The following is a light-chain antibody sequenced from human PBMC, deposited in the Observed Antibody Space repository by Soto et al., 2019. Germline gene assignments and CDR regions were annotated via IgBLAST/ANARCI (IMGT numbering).Light chain of an antibody. J-gene: IGLJ2*01. CDR2: DVS. V-gene: IGLV2-11*01. CDR3: CSYSGSDSLL. Sequence: QSALTQPRSVSGSPGESVTISCSGTSGVVVYYNYVSWYQQYPGKAPKVMIYDVSERPSEVPVRFSGSKSGNTASLTISGLQAEDEAEYFCCSYSGSDSLLFGGGTKLTVL. CDR1: SGVVVYYNY.